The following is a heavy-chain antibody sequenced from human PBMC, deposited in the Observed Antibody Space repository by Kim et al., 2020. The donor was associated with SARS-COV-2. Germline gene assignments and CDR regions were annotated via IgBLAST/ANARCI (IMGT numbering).Heavy chain of an antibody. Sequence: SETLSLTCAVYGGSFSGYYWSWIRQPPGKGLEWIGEINHSGSTNYNPSLKSRVTISVDTSKNQFSLKLSSVTAADTAVYYCARGSSSSYRTHNWFDPWGQGTLVTVSS. CDR1: GGSFSGYY. CDR3: ARGSSSSYRTHNWFDP. CDR2: INHSGST. D-gene: IGHD6-13*01. V-gene: IGHV4-34*01. J-gene: IGHJ5*02.